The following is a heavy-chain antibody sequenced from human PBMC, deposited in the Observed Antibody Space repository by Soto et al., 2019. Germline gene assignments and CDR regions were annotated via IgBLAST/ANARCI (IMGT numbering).Heavy chain of an antibody. D-gene: IGHD6-6*01. Sequence: ASVKVSCKASGYTFTSYAMNWVRQAPGQGLEWMGWINTNTGNPTYAQGFTGRFVFSLDTSVSTAYLQICSLKAEDTAVYYCARALTSYSSSSGYNWFDPWGQGTLVTVSS. CDR3: ARALTSYSSSSGYNWFDP. CDR1: GYTFTSYA. V-gene: IGHV7-4-1*01. CDR2: INTNTGNP. J-gene: IGHJ5*02.